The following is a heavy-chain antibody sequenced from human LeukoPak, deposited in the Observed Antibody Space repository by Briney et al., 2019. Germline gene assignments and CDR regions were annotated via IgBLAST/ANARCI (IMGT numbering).Heavy chain of an antibody. CDR1: GFTFSSYS. CDR3: ARKYTGTYSRDLYFDY. D-gene: IGHD1-26*01. J-gene: IGHJ4*02. V-gene: IGHV3-21*01. CDR2: ISSASSYI. Sequence: GGSLRLSCAASGFTFSSYSMNWVRQAPGKGLEWVSSISSASSYIYYADPVKGRFTISRDNAKDSLYLQMNSVTAEDTAVYYCARKYTGTYSRDLYFDYWGQGTLVTVSS.